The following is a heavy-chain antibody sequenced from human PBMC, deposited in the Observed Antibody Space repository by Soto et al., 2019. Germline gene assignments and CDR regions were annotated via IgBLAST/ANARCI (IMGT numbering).Heavy chain of an antibody. CDR1: GGSISSYY. CDR3: ARASGRHWAFDI. D-gene: IGHD1-26*01. V-gene: IGHV4-59*01. J-gene: IGHJ3*02. CDR2: IYYSGST. Sequence: ASETLSLTCTVSGGSISSYYWSWIRQPPGKGLEWIGYIYYSGSTNYNPSLKSRVTISVDTSKNQFSLKLSSVTAADTAVYYCARASGRHWAFDIWGQGTMVTVSS.